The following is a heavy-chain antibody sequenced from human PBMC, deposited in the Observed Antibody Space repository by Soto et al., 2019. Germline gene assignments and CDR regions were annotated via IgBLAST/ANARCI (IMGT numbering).Heavy chain of an antibody. CDR1: GGSISSSYC. J-gene: IGHJ5*02. CDR2: MYHTGST. Sequence: QVQLQESGPGLVKPSGTLSLTCAVSGGSISSSYCWSWVRQPPGKGLEWIGEMYHTGSTNYNPSLKNRVTISVDKSKNQFSLRVSSVTAADTAVYYCARKQWVVPNWFDPWGQGILVTVSS. CDR3: ARKQWVVPNWFDP. V-gene: IGHV4-4*02. D-gene: IGHD6-19*01.